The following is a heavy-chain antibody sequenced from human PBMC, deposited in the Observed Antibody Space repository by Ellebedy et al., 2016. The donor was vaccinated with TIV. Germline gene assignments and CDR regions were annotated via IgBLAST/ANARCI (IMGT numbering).Heavy chain of an antibody. D-gene: IGHD6-19*01. Sequence: GESLKISCTASGFTFSDYSMNWVRQAPGKGLEWVSYIRGRSETIYYADSVKGRFTISRDNSKNTLYLQMNSLRAEDTAVYYCARDKSSSGWYFDYWGQGTLVTVSS. J-gene: IGHJ4*02. CDR2: IRGRSETI. CDR1: GFTFSDYS. CDR3: ARDKSSSGWYFDY. V-gene: IGHV3-48*01.